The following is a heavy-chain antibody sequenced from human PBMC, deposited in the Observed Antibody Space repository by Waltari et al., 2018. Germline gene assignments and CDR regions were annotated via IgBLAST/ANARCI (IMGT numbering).Heavy chain of an antibody. CDR2: INHAGNR. CDR1: GGPFSGYY. CDR3: VRLEDCSGPGGNCYSRDPVATDV. V-gene: IGHV4-34*02. D-gene: IGHD2-15*01. Sequence: QVQLQQWGAGLLQPSETLSLTCAVYGGPFSGYYWGWVRQAPGKGVEWSGEINHAGNRNQNPSLRSRVTMSVDTSKSQFSLKGNSVTAADTAVYFCVRLEDCSGPGGNCYSRDPVATDVWGQGTTVTVSS. J-gene: IGHJ6*02.